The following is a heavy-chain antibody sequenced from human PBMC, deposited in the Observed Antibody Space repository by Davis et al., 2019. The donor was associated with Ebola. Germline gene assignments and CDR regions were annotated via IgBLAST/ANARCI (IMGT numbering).Heavy chain of an antibody. CDR3: VREHPNCGGDCYGYFDC. Sequence: PGGSLRLSCAASGFTFSSHAMSWVRQAPEKGLEWVSVISGRGTTIYYADSVKGRFSISRDNSKNTLYLQMNSLRAEDTALYYCVREHPNCGGDCYGYFDCWGQGTLVTVSS. J-gene: IGHJ4*02. CDR2: ISGRGTTI. CDR1: GFTFSSHA. V-gene: IGHV3-23*01. D-gene: IGHD2-21*01.